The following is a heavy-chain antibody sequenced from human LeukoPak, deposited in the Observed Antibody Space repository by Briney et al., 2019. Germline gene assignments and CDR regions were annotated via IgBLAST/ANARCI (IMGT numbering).Heavy chain of an antibody. CDR1: GYTFTGYY. Sequence: GASVKVSCKASGYTFTGYYMHWVRQAPGQGLEWMGRINPNGGGTMYAQKFQGRVTMTREMSISTAYMELSSLRSEDTAVYYCARTYSSGWYLHFDYWGQGTLVTVSS. V-gene: IGHV1-2*06. J-gene: IGHJ4*02. CDR2: INPNGGGT. D-gene: IGHD6-19*01. CDR3: ARTYSSGWYLHFDY.